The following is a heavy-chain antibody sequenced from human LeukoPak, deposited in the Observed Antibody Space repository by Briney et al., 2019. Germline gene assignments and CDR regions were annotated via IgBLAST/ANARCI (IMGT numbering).Heavy chain of an antibody. Sequence: GGSLRLSCSAPGFTFSSYAMHWVRQAPGKGLEYVSAISSNGGSTYYADSVKGRFTISRDNSKNTLYLQMSSLRAEDTAVYYCVKDRWYSSGWPTTDYWGQGTLVTVSS. J-gene: IGHJ4*02. CDR2: ISSNGGST. V-gene: IGHV3-64D*06. CDR3: VKDRWYSSGWPTTDY. D-gene: IGHD6-19*01. CDR1: GFTFSSYA.